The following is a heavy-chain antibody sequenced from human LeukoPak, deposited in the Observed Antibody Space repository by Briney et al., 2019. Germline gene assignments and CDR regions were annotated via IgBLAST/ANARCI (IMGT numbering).Heavy chain of an antibody. J-gene: IGHJ4*02. CDR1: GGSFSGYY. V-gene: IGHV4-34*01. D-gene: IGHD3-16*02. CDR2: INHSGST. CDR3: ARGGGGLRLGELSLYYFDY. Sequence: PSETLSLTCAVYGGSFSGYYWSWIRQPPGKGLEWIGEINHSGSTNYNPSLKSRVTISVDTSKNRFSLKLSSVTAADTAVYYCARGGGGLRLGELSLYYFDYWGQGTLVTVSS.